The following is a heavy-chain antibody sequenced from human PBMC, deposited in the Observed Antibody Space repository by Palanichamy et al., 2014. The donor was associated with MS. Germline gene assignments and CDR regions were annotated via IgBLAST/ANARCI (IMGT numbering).Heavy chain of an antibody. CDR1: GFSLGSFG. CDR3: ARDWGSSGWYNWFDP. V-gene: IGHV3-30*09. D-gene: IGHD6-19*01. Sequence: QVQLVESGGGVVQPGRSLRLPCEGSGFSLGSFGMDWVRQAPGKGLEWIAMLSHDGSEAYYLDSVKDRFAISRDTSKNTLYLQMNSLRPEDTAVYYCARDWGSSGWYNWFDPWGQGTLVTVSS. J-gene: IGHJ5*02. CDR2: LSHDGSEA.